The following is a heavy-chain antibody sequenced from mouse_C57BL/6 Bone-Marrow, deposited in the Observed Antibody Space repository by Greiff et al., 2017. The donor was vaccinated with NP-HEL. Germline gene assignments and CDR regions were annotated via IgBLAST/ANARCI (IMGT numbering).Heavy chain of an antibody. CDR2: ISDGGSYT. Sequence: EVHLVESGGGLVKPGGSLKLSCAASGFSFSSYAMSWVRQTPEKRLEWVATISDGGSYTYYPDNVKGRFTISRDNAKNNLYLQMSHLKSEDTAMYYCARDMERGFDYWGQGTTLTVSS. J-gene: IGHJ2*01. D-gene: IGHD1-1*02. CDR3: ARDMERGFDY. V-gene: IGHV5-4*01. CDR1: GFSFSSYA.